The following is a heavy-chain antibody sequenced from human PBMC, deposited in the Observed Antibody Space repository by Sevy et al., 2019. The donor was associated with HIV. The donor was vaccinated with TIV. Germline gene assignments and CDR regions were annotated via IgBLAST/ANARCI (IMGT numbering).Heavy chain of an antibody. CDR3: ARDYRQWLAGGGWFDP. Sequence: SETLSLTCTVSGGSISSYYWSWIRQPPGKGLEWIGYIYYSGSTNYNPSLKSRVTISVDTSKNQFSLKLSSVTAADTAGYYCARDYRQWLAGGGWFDPWGQGTLVTVSS. D-gene: IGHD6-19*01. V-gene: IGHV4-59*01. CDR1: GGSISSYY. J-gene: IGHJ5*02. CDR2: IYYSGST.